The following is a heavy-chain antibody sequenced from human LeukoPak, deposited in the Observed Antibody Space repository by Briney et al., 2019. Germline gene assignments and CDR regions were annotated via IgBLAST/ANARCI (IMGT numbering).Heavy chain of an antibody. Sequence: ASETLSLTCAVYGGSFSGYYWSWIRQPPGKGLEWIGEINHSGSTNYNPSLKSRVTISVDTSKNQFSLKLSSVTAADTAVYYCARSYRITMVRGVTPYWYMDVWGKGTTVTISS. CDR3: ARSYRITMVRGVTPYWYMDV. V-gene: IGHV4-34*01. D-gene: IGHD3-10*01. CDR2: INHSGST. CDR1: GGSFSGYY. J-gene: IGHJ6*03.